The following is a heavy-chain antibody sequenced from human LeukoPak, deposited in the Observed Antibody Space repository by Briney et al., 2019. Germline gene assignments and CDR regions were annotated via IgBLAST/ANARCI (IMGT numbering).Heavy chain of an antibody. CDR2: IYYSGST. J-gene: IGHJ2*01. V-gene: IGHV4-59*01. CDR3: ARDFGGPNVYWYFDL. Sequence: SETLSLTCTVSGGSISSYYWSWIRQPPGKGLEWIGYIYYSGSTNYNPSLKSRVTISVDTSKNQFSLKLSSVTAADTAVYYCARDFGGPNVYWYFDLWGRGTLVTVPS. D-gene: IGHD2-15*01. CDR1: GGSISSYY.